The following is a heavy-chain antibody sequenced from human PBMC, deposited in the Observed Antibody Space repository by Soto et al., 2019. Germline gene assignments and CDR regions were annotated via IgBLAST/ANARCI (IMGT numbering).Heavy chain of an antibody. CDR2: ISSSGST. CDR3: AASCVGCGGFNYYGMDV. J-gene: IGHJ6*02. CDR1: GGSISSGGYY. D-gene: IGHD2-21*01. Sequence: QVQLQESGPGLVKPSQTLSLTCTVSGGSISSGGYYWSWIRQHPGKGLEWIGYISSSGSTYYNPSLKSRVTIAGATSKNQFSLKLSSVTAADTAVYYCAASCVGCGGFNYYGMDVWGQGTTVTVSS. V-gene: IGHV4-31*03.